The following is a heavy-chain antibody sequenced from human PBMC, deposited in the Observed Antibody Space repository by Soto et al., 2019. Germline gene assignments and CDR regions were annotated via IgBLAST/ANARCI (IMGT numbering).Heavy chain of an antibody. CDR1: GGTFSSYA. CDR3: AWGEAPNYYYYYGMDV. V-gene: IGHV1-69*01. Sequence: QVQLVQSGAEFKKPGSSVKVSCKASGGTFSSYAISWVRQAPGQGLEWMGGIIHIFGTANYAQKFQGRVTITADESTSTAYMELSSLRSEDTAVYYCAWGEAPNYYYYYGMDVWGQGTTVTVSS. J-gene: IGHJ6*02. CDR2: IIHIFGTA. D-gene: IGHD3-16*01.